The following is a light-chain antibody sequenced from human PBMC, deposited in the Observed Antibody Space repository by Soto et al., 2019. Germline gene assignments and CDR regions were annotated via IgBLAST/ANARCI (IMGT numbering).Light chain of an antibody. CDR1: QSISTY. CDR2: KAS. Sequence: DIQMTQSPSTLSASVGDRVAITCRASQSISTYLAWYQQKPGKAPKLLIYKASSLESGVPSRFSGSGSGAEFTLTISSLQPDDFATYYCQQYNTYSRTFGQATKVEIK. V-gene: IGKV1-5*03. J-gene: IGKJ1*01. CDR3: QQYNTYSRT.